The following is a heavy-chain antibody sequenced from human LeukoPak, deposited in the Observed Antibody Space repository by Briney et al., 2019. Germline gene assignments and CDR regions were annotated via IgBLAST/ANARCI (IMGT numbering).Heavy chain of an antibody. CDR3: AKDAVGLAVALN. CDR2: VSGSGGST. CDR1: GFTFSSYG. J-gene: IGHJ4*02. D-gene: IGHD6-19*01. V-gene: IGHV3-23*01. Sequence: GGSLRLSCVASGFTFSSYGMTWVRQAPGKGLEWVSAVSGSGGSTYNADSVKGRFTVSRDNSKNTLYLQMNSLRADDTAVYYCAKDAVGLAVALNWGQGTLVTVSS.